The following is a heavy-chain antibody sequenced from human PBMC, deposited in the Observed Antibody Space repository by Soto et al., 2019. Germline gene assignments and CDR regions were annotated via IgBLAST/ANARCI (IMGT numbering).Heavy chain of an antibody. Sequence: ASVKVSCKASGYTFTSYGISWVRQAPGQGLEWMGWISVYKGNTKYAQKFQGRVTMTTDTSTSTAYMELRSLRSDDTAVYYCARSDILTGYFITDYWGRGTLVTVSS. J-gene: IGHJ4*02. CDR2: ISVYKGNT. CDR1: GYTFTSYG. CDR3: ARSDILTGYFITDY. D-gene: IGHD3-9*01. V-gene: IGHV1-18*01.